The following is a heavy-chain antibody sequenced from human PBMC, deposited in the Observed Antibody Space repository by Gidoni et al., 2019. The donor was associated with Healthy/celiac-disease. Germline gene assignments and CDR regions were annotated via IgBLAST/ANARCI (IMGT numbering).Heavy chain of an antibody. J-gene: IGHJ4*02. CDR3: ARGNRYYDFWSGPDY. V-gene: IGHV1-8*01. CDR2: MNPNSGNT. D-gene: IGHD3-3*01. CDR1: GYTVTSYD. Sequence: QVQLVQSGAEVKKPGASVKVSCKASGYTVTSYDINWVRQATGQGLEWMGWMNPNSGNTSYAQKFQGRVTMTRNTSISTAYMELSSLRSEDTAVYYCARGNRYYDFWSGPDYWGQGTLVTVSS.